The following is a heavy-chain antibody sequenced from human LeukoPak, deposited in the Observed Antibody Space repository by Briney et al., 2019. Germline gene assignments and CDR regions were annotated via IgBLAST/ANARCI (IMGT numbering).Heavy chain of an antibody. V-gene: IGHV3-53*01. CDR2: IYSGGST. Sequence: GGSLRLSCAASGFTVSSNYMSWVRQAPGKGLEWVSVIYSGGSTYYADSVKGRFTISRDNAKNMLYLQMYSLRVEDMAVYYCVRDFKDLGVWGQGTLVTVSS. D-gene: IGHD3-16*01. CDR3: VRDFKDLGV. J-gene: IGHJ4*02. CDR1: GFTVSSNY.